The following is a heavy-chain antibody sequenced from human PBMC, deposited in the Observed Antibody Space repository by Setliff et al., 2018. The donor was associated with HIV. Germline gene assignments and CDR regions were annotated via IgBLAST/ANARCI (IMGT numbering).Heavy chain of an antibody. V-gene: IGHV1-24*01. Sequence: GASVKVSCKISGYTLTELSVHWVRQAPGKGLEWMANFDPEDGETFYAQKFQGRLTMTEDTSTDTAYMELSSLRSDDTAMYYCATQRDIVMVPGQGGFDICAQGTMVTVSS. J-gene: IGHJ3*02. CDR3: ATQRDIVMVPGQGGFDI. D-gene: IGHD2-2*01. CDR1: GYTLTELS. CDR2: FDPEDGET.